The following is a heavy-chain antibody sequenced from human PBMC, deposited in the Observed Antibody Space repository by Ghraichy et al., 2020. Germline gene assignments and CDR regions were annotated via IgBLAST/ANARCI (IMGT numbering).Heavy chain of an antibody. V-gene: IGHV4-34*01. CDR2: INHSGST. CDR1: GGSFSGYY. D-gene: IGHD1-1*01. J-gene: IGHJ5*02. CDR3: ARGGGRGRVGTTKGGFDP. Sequence: SETLSLTCAVYGGSFSGYYWSWIRQPPGKGLEWIGEINHSGSTNYNPSLKSRVTISVDTSKNQFSLKLSSVTAADTAVYYCARGGGRGRVGTTKGGFDPWGQGTLVTVSS.